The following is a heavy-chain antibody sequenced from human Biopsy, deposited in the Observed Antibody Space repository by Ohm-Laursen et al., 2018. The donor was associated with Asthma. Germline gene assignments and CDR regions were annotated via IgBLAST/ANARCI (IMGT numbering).Heavy chain of an antibody. V-gene: IGHV1-69*01. Sequence: SSVKVSCKAPGGTFSNFAISWVRQAPGQGLEWLGGIMTVFGTTNYAQKFQGRVTITADESTSTAYMEVTSLRSEDSAIYYCARCQVGYSSGWSLLLKKIYYSGMDVWGQGTAVTVSS. D-gene: IGHD6-19*01. CDR2: IMTVFGTT. CDR1: GGTFSNFA. J-gene: IGHJ6*02. CDR3: ARCQVGYSSGWSLLLKKIYYSGMDV.